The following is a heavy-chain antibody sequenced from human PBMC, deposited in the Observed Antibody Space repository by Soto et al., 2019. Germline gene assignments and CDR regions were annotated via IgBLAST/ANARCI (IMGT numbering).Heavy chain of an antibody. Sequence: SETLSLTCTVSGGSISSYYWSWIRQPPGKGLEWIGYIYYSGSTNYNSSLKSRVTISVDTSKNQFSLKLSSVTAADTAVYYCARGIMITFGGVIELDAFDIWGQGTMVTVSS. CDR3: ARGIMITFGGVIELDAFDI. D-gene: IGHD3-16*02. V-gene: IGHV4-59*01. CDR2: IYYSGST. CDR1: GGSISSYY. J-gene: IGHJ3*02.